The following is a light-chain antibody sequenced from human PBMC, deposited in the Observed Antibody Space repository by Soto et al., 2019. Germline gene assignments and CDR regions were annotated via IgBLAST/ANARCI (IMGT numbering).Light chain of an antibody. Sequence: EIVMTQSPATLSVSPGERATLSCRASQSVSSNLAWYQQKPGQAPRLLIYGASSRATGIPDRFSGSGFGTDFTLTISSLEPEDFAVYYCQQRSKWRTFGQGTKVDIK. CDR3: QQRSKWRT. CDR1: QSVSSN. V-gene: IGKV3-11*01. J-gene: IGKJ1*01. CDR2: GAS.